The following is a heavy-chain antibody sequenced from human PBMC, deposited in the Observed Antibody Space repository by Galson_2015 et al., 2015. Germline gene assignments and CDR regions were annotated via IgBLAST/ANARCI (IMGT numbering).Heavy chain of an antibody. CDR3: ARDGSESYYYYYMDV. CDR1: AYSISSGYW. V-gene: IGHV4-38-2*02. Sequence: ETLSLTCAVSAYSISSGYWWGWFRQPPGKGLEWLGGIYHSGTTYYNPSLKSRVTISVDTSKNQFSLKLTSVTAADTAVYYCARDGSESYYYYYMDVWVKGATVTVSS. D-gene: IGHD3-10*01. J-gene: IGHJ6*03. CDR2: IYHSGTT.